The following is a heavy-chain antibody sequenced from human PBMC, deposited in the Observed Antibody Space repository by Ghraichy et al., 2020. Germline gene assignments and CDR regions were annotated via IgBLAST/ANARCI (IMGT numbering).Heavy chain of an antibody. CDR3: ANSIAAAGTIDY. V-gene: IGHV4-39*01. Sequence: SETLSLTCTVSGGSISSSSYYWGWIRQPPGKGLEWIGSIYYSGSTYYNPSLKSRVTISVDTSKNQFSLKLSSVTAADTAVYYCANSIAAAGTIDYWGQGTLVTVSS. CDR2: IYYSGST. J-gene: IGHJ4*02. CDR1: GGSISSSSYY. D-gene: IGHD6-13*01.